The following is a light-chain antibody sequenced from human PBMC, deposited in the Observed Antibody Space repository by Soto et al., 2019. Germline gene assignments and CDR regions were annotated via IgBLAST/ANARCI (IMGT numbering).Light chain of an antibody. CDR3: QQSYSSPPT. Sequence: DIQMTQSPSSLSASVEDRVIITCRASQSISNHLNWYQQKPGKAPKLLIFAASSLQSGVPSRFSGSRSGTDFTLTISSLQPEDFATYYCQQSYSSPPTFGQGTKVDI. CDR1: QSISNH. V-gene: IGKV1-39*01. J-gene: IGKJ1*01. CDR2: AAS.